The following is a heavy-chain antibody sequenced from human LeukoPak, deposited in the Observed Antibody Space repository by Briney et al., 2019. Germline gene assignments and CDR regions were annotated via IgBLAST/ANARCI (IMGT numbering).Heavy chain of an antibody. D-gene: IGHD1-14*01. V-gene: IGHV4-59*01. CDR2: ISHTGIT. Sequence: SETLSLTCTVSGAPITNYYWSWIRQPPGKGLEWIGYISHTGITNYNPSLESRVIISADTSRNQFSLKLTSMTAADTAVYYCARFRSAADHPDSWGQGTLVTVSS. J-gene: IGHJ4*02. CDR3: ARFRSAADHPDS. CDR1: GAPITNYY.